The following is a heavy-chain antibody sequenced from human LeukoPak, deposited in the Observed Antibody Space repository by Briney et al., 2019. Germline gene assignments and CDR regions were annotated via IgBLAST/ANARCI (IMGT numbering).Heavy chain of an antibody. CDR2: INPTGGST. CDR3: ARSDYSSGWCGY. V-gene: IGHV1-46*01. J-gene: IGHJ4*02. Sequence: ASVKVSCKASGYTFTSYYIHWVRQAPGQGLEWMGIINPTGGSTSYAQKFQDRITMTRDTSTSTVYTELSSLRSEDTAVYYCARSDYSSGWCGYWGQGTLVTVSS. CDR1: GYTFTSYY. D-gene: IGHD6-19*01.